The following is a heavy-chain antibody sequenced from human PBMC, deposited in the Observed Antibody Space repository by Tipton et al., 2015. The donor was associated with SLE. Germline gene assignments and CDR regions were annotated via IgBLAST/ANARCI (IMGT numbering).Heavy chain of an antibody. CDR1: GGSISSGNYY. Sequence: TLSLTCTVSGGSISSGNYYWTWIRQPAGRGLEWIGFIYSSGATKSNPSLKSRVSISIDTSKSQFSLKLNSVTAADTAVYYCVSVGYYSGSGSYYDAFDIWGQGTMATVSS. V-gene: IGHV4-61*10. CDR3: VSVGYYSGSGSYYDAFDI. CDR2: IYSSGAT. D-gene: IGHD3-10*01. J-gene: IGHJ3*02.